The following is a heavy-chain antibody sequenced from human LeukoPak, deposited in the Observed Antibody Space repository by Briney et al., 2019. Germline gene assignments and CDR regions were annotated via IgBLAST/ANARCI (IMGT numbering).Heavy chain of an antibody. CDR3: ARDTGSMVRGGPFDY. D-gene: IGHD3-10*01. CDR2: ISGSGGST. Sequence: GGSLRLSCAASGFTFSSYAMSWVRQAPGKGLEWVSAISGSGGSTYYADSVKGRFTISRDNSKNTLYLQMNSLRAEDTAVYYCARDTGSMVRGGPFDYWGQGTLVTVSS. CDR1: GFTFSSYA. V-gene: IGHV3-23*01. J-gene: IGHJ4*02.